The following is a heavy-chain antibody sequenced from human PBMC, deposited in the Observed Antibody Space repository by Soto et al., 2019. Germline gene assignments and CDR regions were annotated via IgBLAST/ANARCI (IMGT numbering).Heavy chain of an antibody. CDR1: GFTFGSYG. D-gene: IGHD3-10*01. V-gene: IGHV3-30*18. Sequence: PGGSLRLSCAASGFTFGSYGMHWVRQAPGKGLDWLAVISYDGSNKYYADSVKGRFTISRDNSKNTLYLQMNSLRAEDTAVYYCAKVLLMGSGSYYAIYAYYYYGMDVWGHGTTVTVSS. CDR2: ISYDGSNK. J-gene: IGHJ6*02. CDR3: AKVLLMGSGSYYAIYAYYYYGMDV.